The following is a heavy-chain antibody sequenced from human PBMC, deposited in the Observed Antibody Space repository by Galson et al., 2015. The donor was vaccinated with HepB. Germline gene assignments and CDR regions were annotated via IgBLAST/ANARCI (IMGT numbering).Heavy chain of an antibody. Sequence: SLRLSCAASGFTVKSNHMSWVRQAPGKGLEWVSVIYSGGSTYYEDSVRGRFTTSRDISKNTLYLQMNSLRAEDTAVYYCATSHYYAGPFDFWGQGTLVTVSS. J-gene: IGHJ4*02. CDR3: ATSHYYAGPFDF. D-gene: IGHD3-10*01. CDR1: GFTVKSNH. CDR2: IYSGGST. V-gene: IGHV3-53*01.